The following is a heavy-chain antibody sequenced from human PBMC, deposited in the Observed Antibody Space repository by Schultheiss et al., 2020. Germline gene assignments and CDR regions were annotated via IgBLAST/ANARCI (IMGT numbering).Heavy chain of an antibody. CDR3: ASPRRCGSYELDY. Sequence: SQTLSLTCTVSGGSISSYYWSWIRQPPGKGLEWIGYIYYSGSTNYNPSLKSRVTISVDTSKNQFSLKLSSVTAADTAVYYCASPRRCGSYELDYWGQGTLVTVSS. D-gene: IGHD1-26*01. CDR2: IYYSGST. J-gene: IGHJ4*02. CDR1: GGSISSYY. V-gene: IGHV4-59*08.